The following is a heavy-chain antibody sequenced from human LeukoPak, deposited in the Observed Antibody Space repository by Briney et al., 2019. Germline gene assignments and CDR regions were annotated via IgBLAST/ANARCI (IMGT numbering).Heavy chain of an antibody. J-gene: IGHJ4*02. V-gene: IGHV3-48*03. D-gene: IGHD2-15*01. CDR1: GFTFSSYE. CDR3: ARGRGYCSGGSCYRPFDY. Sequence: GGSLRLSCAASGFTFSSYEMNWVRQAPGKGLEWVSYISSSGSTKYYADSVKGRFTISRDNAKNSLYLQMNSLRAEDTAVYYCARGRGYCSGGSCYRPFDYWGQGTLVTVSS. CDR2: ISSSGSTK.